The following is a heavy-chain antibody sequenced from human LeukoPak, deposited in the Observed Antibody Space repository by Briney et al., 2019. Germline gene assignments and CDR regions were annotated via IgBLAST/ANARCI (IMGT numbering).Heavy chain of an antibody. D-gene: IGHD3-3*01. Sequence: PGGSLRLSCAASGFTFSTYSINWVRQAPGKGLVWVSRINSDGSSTSYADSVKGRFTISRDNAKNTLYLQMNSLRAEDTAVYYCARDREWTPFDYWGQGTLVTVSS. V-gene: IGHV3-74*01. CDR1: GFTFSTYS. CDR2: INSDGSST. J-gene: IGHJ4*02. CDR3: ARDREWTPFDY.